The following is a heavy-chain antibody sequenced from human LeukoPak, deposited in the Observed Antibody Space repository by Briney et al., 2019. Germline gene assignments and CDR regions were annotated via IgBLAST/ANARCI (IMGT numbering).Heavy chain of an antibody. Sequence: KPSETLSLTCTLSGASISTYYWTWIRQPAGKGLEWIGRIYTSGTTNYNPSLKNRVTMSVDTSKNQFSLKLSSVTAADTAVYYCARGYGDYVGIENYFDYWGQGTLVTVSS. CDR2: IYTSGTT. V-gene: IGHV4-4*07. CDR1: GASISTYY. CDR3: ARGYGDYVGIENYFDY. D-gene: IGHD4-17*01. J-gene: IGHJ4*02.